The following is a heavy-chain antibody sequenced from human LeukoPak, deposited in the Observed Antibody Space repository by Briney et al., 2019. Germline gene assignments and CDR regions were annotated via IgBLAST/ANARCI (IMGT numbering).Heavy chain of an antibody. CDR3: AKVGYYGSGSRYYFDY. Sequence: GGSLRLSCAASGFTFSSYAMHWVRQAPGKGLEWVAVISYDGSNKYYADSVKGRFTISRDNSKDTLYLQMNSLRAEDTAVYYCAKVGYYGSGSRYYFDYWGQGTLVTVSS. J-gene: IGHJ4*02. CDR1: GFTFSSYA. D-gene: IGHD3-10*01. CDR2: ISYDGSNK. V-gene: IGHV3-30*04.